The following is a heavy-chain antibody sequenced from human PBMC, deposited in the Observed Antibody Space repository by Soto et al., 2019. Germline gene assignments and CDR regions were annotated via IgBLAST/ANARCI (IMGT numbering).Heavy chain of an antibody. CDR2: IYYSGST. D-gene: IGHD5-12*01. Sequence: PSETLSLTCTVSGGSISSGDYYWSWIRQPPGKGLEWIGYIYYSGSTYYNPSLKSRVTISVDRSKNQFSLRLNSVTAADTAVYYCVGGYDLLDFWGQGTLVTVSS. CDR1: GGSISSGDYY. V-gene: IGHV4-30-4*01. CDR3: VGGYDLLDF. J-gene: IGHJ4*02.